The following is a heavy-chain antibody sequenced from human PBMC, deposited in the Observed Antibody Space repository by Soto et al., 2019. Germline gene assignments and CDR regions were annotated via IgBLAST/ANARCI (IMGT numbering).Heavy chain of an antibody. D-gene: IGHD2-2*01. CDR3: ARDHAGGKYQLPKDYYYYYMDV. Sequence: ASVKVSCKASGYTFTSYGISWVRQAPGQGLEWMGWISAYNGNTNYAQKLQGRVTMTTDTSTSTAYMELRSLRSDDTAVYYCARDHAGGKYQLPKDYYYYYMDVWGKGTTGTVSS. J-gene: IGHJ6*03. CDR1: GYTFTSYG. CDR2: ISAYNGNT. V-gene: IGHV1-18*01.